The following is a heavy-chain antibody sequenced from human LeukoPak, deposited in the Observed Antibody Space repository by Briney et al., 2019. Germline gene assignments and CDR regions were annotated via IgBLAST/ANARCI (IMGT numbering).Heavy chain of an antibody. V-gene: IGHV1-69*04. CDR2: NIPILGIA. J-gene: IGHJ6*02. Sequence: ASVKVSCKASGGTFSSYAISWVRQAPGQGLECMGRNIPILGIANYAQKFQGRVTITADKSTSTAYMELSSLRSEDTAVYYCARVEIAARLNYYYGMDVWGQGTTVTVSS. D-gene: IGHD6-6*01. CDR3: ARVEIAARLNYYYGMDV. CDR1: GGTFSSYA.